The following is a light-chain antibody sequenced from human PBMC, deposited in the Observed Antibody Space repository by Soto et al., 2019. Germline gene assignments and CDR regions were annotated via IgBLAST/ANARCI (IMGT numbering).Light chain of an antibody. CDR2: GAS. CDR1: QSLSSSY. J-gene: IGKJ5*01. Sequence: IVLTQSPGTLSLSPGDTATLSCRASQSLSSSYLAWYQQRPGQAPRLLIYGASSRATGIPDRFSGSGSGTDFTLTISRLDPEDFAVYYCQQYGGSMTFGQGTRLEIE. CDR3: QQYGGSMT. V-gene: IGKV3-20*01.